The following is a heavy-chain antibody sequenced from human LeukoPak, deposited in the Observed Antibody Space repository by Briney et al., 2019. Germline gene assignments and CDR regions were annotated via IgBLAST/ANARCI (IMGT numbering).Heavy chain of an antibody. J-gene: IGHJ4*02. D-gene: IGHD2-15*01. Sequence: ASVKVSCKASGYTFTSYGISWVRQAPGKGLEWVSAISGSGGSTYYADSVKGRFTISRDNSKNTLYLQMNSLRAEDTAVYYCAKDQAYCSGGSCYSHYFDYWGQGTLVTVSS. CDR3: AKDQAYCSGGSCYSHYFDY. V-gene: IGHV3-23*01. CDR2: ISGSGGST. CDR1: GYTFTSYG.